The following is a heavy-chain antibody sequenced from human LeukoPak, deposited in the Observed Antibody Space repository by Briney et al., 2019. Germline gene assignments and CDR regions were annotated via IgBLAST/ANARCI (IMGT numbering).Heavy chain of an antibody. V-gene: IGHV4-39*01. Sequence: PSETLSLTCTVSGGSISSSSYYWGWLRQPPGKGLEWIGSIYYSGSTYYNPSLKSRVTISVDTSKNQFSLKLSSVTAADTAVYYCARLKQLGRLYYYYGMDVWGQGTTVTVSS. CDR2: IYYSGST. CDR1: GGSISSSSYY. CDR3: ARLKQLGRLYYYYGMDV. D-gene: IGHD6-6*01. J-gene: IGHJ6*02.